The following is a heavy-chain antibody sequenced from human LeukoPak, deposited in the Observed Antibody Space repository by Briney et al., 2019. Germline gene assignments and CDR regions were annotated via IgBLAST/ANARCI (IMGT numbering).Heavy chain of an antibody. J-gene: IGHJ3*02. Sequence: SETLSLTCAVHGGSFSGYYWSWIRQSPGKGLEWIGDIDHTRTTNYNPSLTGRVTISVDTSKNQFSLKVRSVSAADTAVYYCARPSANGYKFPVAFDIWGQGILVTVSS. CDR2: IDHTRTT. V-gene: IGHV4-34*01. CDR3: ARPSANGYKFPVAFDI. CDR1: GGSFSGYY. D-gene: IGHD5-24*01.